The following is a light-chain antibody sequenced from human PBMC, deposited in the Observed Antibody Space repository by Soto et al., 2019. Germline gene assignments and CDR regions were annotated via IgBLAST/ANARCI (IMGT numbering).Light chain of an antibody. Sequence: IKMTQSACTLSAYGEDRVTITCRASESIGDSLAWYQQKPGKAPYLLISDVSSLESGTPSRFSGRRSGTQFTLTINGLQTDDFATYYCQQYDNYKPLDFRGGTKG. J-gene: IGKJ4*01. CDR3: QQYDNYKPLD. CDR1: ESIGDS. CDR2: DVS. V-gene: IGKV1-5*01.